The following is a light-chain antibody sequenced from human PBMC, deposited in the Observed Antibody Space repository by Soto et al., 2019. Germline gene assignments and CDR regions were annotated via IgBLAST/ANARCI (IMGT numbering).Light chain of an antibody. CDR3: QQYNNWPFT. CDR2: GAS. Sequence: EIVMTQSPATLSVSPGERATLSCRASQSVSSNLAWYQQKPGQAPRLLIYGASTRATGIPARFSGSGSGTEFTLTISSLQYEDFAVYYCQQYNNWPFTVGFGTKVDIK. J-gene: IGKJ3*01. CDR1: QSVSSN. V-gene: IGKV3-15*01.